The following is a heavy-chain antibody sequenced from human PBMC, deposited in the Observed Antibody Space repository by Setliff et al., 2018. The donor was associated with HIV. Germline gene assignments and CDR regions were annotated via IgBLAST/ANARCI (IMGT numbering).Heavy chain of an antibody. CDR3: ALDSSGYYRFDY. D-gene: IGHD3-22*01. Sequence: SETLSLTCYVTDDPISSYYWSWVRQPAGKGLEWIGYIYTSGSTNYNPSLKSRVTMSVDTSKNKFSLKLSSVTAADTAVYYCALDSSGYYRFDYWGQGTLVTVSS. J-gene: IGHJ4*02. CDR1: DDPISSYY. V-gene: IGHV4-4*07. CDR2: IYTSGST.